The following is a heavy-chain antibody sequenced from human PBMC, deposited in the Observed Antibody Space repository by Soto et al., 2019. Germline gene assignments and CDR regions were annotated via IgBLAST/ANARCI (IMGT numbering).Heavy chain of an antibody. J-gene: IGHJ5*02. V-gene: IGHV1-69*13. CDR1: GGTFSSYS. D-gene: IGHD1-7*01. CDR3: ARVNGGTTVVVYNWFDP. Sequence: SVKVSCKASGGTFSSYSISWVRQAPGQGLEWMGGIIPIFGTANYAQKFQGRVTITADESTSTAYMELSSLRSEDTAVYYCARVNGGTTVVVYNWFDPWGQGTLVTVSS. CDR2: IIPIFGTA.